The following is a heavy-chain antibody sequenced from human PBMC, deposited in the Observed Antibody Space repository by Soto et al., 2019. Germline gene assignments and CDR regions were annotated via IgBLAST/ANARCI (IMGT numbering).Heavy chain of an antibody. J-gene: IGHJ5*02. Sequence: VQLVQSGAEVKKPGASVKVSCKVSGYTLTELSMHWVRQAPGKGLEWMGGFDPEDGETIYAQKFQGRVTMTEDTSTDTAYMELSSLRSEDTAVYYCATTALIVLVPAAMEGWFDPWGQGTLVTVSS. CDR3: ATTALIVLVPAAMEGWFDP. D-gene: IGHD2-2*01. V-gene: IGHV1-24*01. CDR2: FDPEDGET. CDR1: GYTLTELS.